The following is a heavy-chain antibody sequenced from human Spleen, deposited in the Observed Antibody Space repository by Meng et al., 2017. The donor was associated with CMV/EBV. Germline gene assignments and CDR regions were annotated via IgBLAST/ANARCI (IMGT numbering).Heavy chain of an antibody. J-gene: IGHJ4*02. Sequence: ASVKVSCKASGYIFTAYYIRWVRQAPGQGLEWMGGINPNSGGTNYAQKFQGRVTMTRDTSISTAYMEMSRLRSDDTAVYYCARVGSGSYYRFDYWGQGTLVTVSS. CDR3: ARVGSGSYYRFDY. D-gene: IGHD1-26*01. CDR2: INPNSGGT. V-gene: IGHV1-2*02. CDR1: GYIFTAYY.